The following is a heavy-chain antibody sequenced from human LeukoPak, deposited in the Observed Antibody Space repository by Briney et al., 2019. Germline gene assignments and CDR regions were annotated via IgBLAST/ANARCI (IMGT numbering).Heavy chain of an antibody. CDR2: INPNSGGA. D-gene: IGHD3-9*01. CDR1: GYTFTGYY. CDR3: ARDQGDILTGYHVDP. Sequence: GASVKVSCKASGYTFTGYYMHWVREAPGQGLEWMGWINPNSGGANYAQKFQGRVTMTRDTSISTAYMELSRLRSDDTAVYYCARDQGDILTGYHVDPWGQGTLVTVSS. V-gene: IGHV1-2*02. J-gene: IGHJ5*02.